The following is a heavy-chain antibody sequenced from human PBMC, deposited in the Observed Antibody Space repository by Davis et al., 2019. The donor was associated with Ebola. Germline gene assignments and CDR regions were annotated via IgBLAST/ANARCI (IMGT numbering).Heavy chain of an antibody. CDR2: ISSSGSTI. Sequence: GESLKISCAASGFTFSSYEMNWVRQAPGKGLEWVSYISSSGSTIYYADSVKGRFTISRDNAKNSLYLQMNSLRAEDTALYFCARGPMPSWYADYYKYGMDVWGQGTTVTASS. CDR1: GFTFSSYE. V-gene: IGHV3-48*03. D-gene: IGHD6-13*01. J-gene: IGHJ6*02. CDR3: ARGPMPSWYADYYKYGMDV.